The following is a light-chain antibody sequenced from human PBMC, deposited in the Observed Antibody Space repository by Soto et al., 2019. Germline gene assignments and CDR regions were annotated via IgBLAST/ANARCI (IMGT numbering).Light chain of an antibody. Sequence: EIVLTQSPGTLSLSPGERATLSCRASQSVSSSYLAWYHQKPGQAPRLLIYDASSRATGIPDRFGGSGSGTDFTLTISRLEPEDFAVYYCQQYGSSPITFGQGTRLEIK. CDR2: DAS. J-gene: IGKJ5*01. V-gene: IGKV3-20*01. CDR3: QQYGSSPIT. CDR1: QSVSSSY.